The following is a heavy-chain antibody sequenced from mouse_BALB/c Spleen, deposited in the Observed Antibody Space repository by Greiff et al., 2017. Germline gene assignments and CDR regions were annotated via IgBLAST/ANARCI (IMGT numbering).Heavy chain of an antibody. CDR1: GFTFSSYA. CDR2: ISSGGSYT. Sequence: EVQVVESGGGLVKPGGSLKLSCAASGFTFSSYAMSWVRQSPEKRLEWVAEISSGGSYTYYPDTVTGRFTISRDNAKNTLYLEMSSLRSEDTAMYYCARDTWFAYWGQGTLVTVSA. V-gene: IGHV5-9-4*01. J-gene: IGHJ3*01. CDR3: ARDTWFAY.